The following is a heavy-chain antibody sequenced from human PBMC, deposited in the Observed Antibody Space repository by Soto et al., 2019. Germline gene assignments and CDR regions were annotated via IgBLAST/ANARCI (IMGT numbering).Heavy chain of an antibody. CDR1: GFTFSSYG. D-gene: IGHD3-3*01. CDR2: ISYDGSNK. J-gene: IGHJ4*02. Sequence: VQLLESGGGLVQPGGSLRLSCAASGFTFSSYGMHWVRQAPGKGLEWVAVISYDGSNKYYADSVKGRFTISRDNSKNTLYLQMNSLRAEDTAVYYCAKDIGGLPLYYFDYWGQGTLVTVSS. CDR3: AKDIGGLPLYYFDY. V-gene: IGHV3-30*18.